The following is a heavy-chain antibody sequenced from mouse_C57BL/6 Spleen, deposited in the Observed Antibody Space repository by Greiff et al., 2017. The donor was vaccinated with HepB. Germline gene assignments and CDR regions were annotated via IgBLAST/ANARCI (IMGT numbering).Heavy chain of an antibody. D-gene: IGHD3-2*02. CDR2: ILPGSGST. J-gene: IGHJ4*01. V-gene: IGHV1-9*01. Sequence: VQLQQSGAELMKPGASVKLSCKATGYTFTGYWIEWVKQRPGHGLEWIGEILPGSGSTNYNEKFTGKATFTADTSSNTAYMQLSSLTTEDSAIYYCARAGDSSGYHYYYAMDYWGQGTSVTVSS. CDR1: GYTFTGYW. CDR3: ARAGDSSGYHYYYAMDY.